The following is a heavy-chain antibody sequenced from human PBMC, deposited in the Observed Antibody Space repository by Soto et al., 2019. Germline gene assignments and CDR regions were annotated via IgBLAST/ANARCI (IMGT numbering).Heavy chain of an antibody. J-gene: IGHJ4*02. CDR2: IYYSGST. CDR1: GGSISSYY. CDR3: ARALGDFWSGYYDY. Sequence: SETLSLTCTVSGGSISSYYWSWIRQPPGKGLEWIGYIYYSGSTNYNPSLKSRVTISVDTSKNQFSLKLSSVTAADTAVYYCARALGDFWSGYYDYWGQGTLVTVSS. V-gene: IGHV4-59*01. D-gene: IGHD3-3*01.